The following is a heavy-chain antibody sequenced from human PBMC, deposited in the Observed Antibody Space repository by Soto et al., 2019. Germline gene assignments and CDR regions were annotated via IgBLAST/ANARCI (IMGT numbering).Heavy chain of an antibody. CDR1: GFTFDDYA. CDR2: TSWNSGSI. J-gene: IGHJ3*02. Sequence: GGSLRLCCAASGFTFDDYAMHWVRQAPGKGLEWVSGTSWNSGSIGYADSVKGRFTISRDNAKNSLYLQMNSLRAEDTALYYCAKATGPTYYGAAFDIWGQGTMVTVSS. CDR3: AKATGPTYYGAAFDI. V-gene: IGHV3-9*01. D-gene: IGHD3-10*01.